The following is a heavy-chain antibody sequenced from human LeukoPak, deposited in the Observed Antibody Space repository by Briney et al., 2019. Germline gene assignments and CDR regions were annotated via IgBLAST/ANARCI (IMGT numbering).Heavy chain of an antibody. CDR1: GGTFSSYA. V-gene: IGHV1-69*13. CDR3: ARSITGTTGWFDP. Sequence: SVKVSCKASGGTFSSYAISWVRQAPGQGLEWMGGIIPTFGTANYAQKFQGRVTITADESTSTAYMELSSLRSEDTAVYYCARSITGTTGWFDPWGQGTLVTVSS. CDR2: IIPTFGTA. J-gene: IGHJ5*02. D-gene: IGHD1-20*01.